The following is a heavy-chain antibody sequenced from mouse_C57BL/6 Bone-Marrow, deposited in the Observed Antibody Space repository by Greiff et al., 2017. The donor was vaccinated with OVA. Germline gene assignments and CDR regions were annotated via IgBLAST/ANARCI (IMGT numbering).Heavy chain of an antibody. V-gene: IGHV1-36*01. CDR3: ARGIRNYGSSLEGYWYFDV. CDR2: VYPYNGGT. CDR1: GFTFTDYY. Sequence: VQLKESGPVLVKPGPSVKISCKASGFTFTDYYMHWVKQSHGKSLEWIGLVYPYNGGTSYNQKFKGKATLTVDTSSSTAYMELNSLTSEDSAVYYCARGIRNYGSSLEGYWYFDVWGTGTTVTVSS. J-gene: IGHJ1*03. D-gene: IGHD1-1*01.